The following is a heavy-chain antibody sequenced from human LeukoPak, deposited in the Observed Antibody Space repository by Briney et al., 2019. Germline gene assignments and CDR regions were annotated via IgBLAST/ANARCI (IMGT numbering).Heavy chain of an antibody. CDR1: GFTFSSYS. V-gene: IGHV3-21*01. Sequence: AGSLTLTCAAYGFTFSSYSMNWLRQAPGKGLEWVSSISSSSSYIYYADSVEGRFTISRDNAKNSLYLQMHSLRAEDTAVYYCAREQRPGIAAAGTDWGQGALVTVSS. CDR3: AREQRPGIAAAGTD. CDR2: ISSSSSYI. D-gene: IGHD6-13*01. J-gene: IGHJ4*02.